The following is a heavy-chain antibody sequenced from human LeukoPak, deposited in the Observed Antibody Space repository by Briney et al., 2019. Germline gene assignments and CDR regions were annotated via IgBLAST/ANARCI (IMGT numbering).Heavy chain of an antibody. CDR3: ARDVGYYDSSGLNWFDP. CDR1: GGSISSSNW. Sequence: PSETLSLTCAVSGGSISSSNWWSWVRQPPGKGLEWIGEIYHSGSTNYNPSLKSPVTISVDKSNNQFSLKLSSVTAADTAVYYCARDVGYYDSSGLNWFDPWGQGTLVTVSS. J-gene: IGHJ5*02. D-gene: IGHD3-22*01. V-gene: IGHV4-4*02. CDR2: IYHSGST.